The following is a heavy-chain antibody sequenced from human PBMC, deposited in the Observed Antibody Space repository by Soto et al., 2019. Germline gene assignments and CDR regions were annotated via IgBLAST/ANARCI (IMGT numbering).Heavy chain of an antibody. Sequence: QVQLVESGGGVVQPGRSLRLSCAASGFTFSSYGMHWVRQAPGKGLEWVAVISYDGSNKYYADSVKGRFTISRDNSKNTLYLQMNSLRAEDTAVYYCAKDRAGAGVHWGQGTLVTVSS. V-gene: IGHV3-30*18. CDR3: AKDRAGAGVH. D-gene: IGHD3-10*01. CDR2: ISYDGSNK. CDR1: GFTFSSYG. J-gene: IGHJ4*02.